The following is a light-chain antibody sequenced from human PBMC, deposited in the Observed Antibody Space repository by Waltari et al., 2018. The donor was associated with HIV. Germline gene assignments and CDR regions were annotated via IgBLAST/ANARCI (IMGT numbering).Light chain of an antibody. J-gene: IGKJ1*01. CDR2: GAS. CDR1: QSVSSN. Sequence: EIVMTQSPATLSVSPGERATLSCRASQSVSSNLAWYQQKPGQAPRLLIYGASTRTTGIPARFSGSGSGTEFTLTISSLQSEDFAVYYCQKYSNWPRTFGQGTKVEIK. V-gene: IGKV3-15*01. CDR3: QKYSNWPRT.